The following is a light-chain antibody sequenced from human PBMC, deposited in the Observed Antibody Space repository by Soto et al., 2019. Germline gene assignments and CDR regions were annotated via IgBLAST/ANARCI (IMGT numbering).Light chain of an antibody. Sequence: EIGRPQSPSTLSVSPGERSTLSGSPSQSVRSNLAWYQQKPGQAPRLLIYDASTRDTGIPARFSGSGSGTEFTLTISSLQSEDYAVYYCQPYNDWPSWTFGQGTKVDIK. CDR2: DAS. V-gene: IGKV3D-15*01. CDR1: QSVRSN. CDR3: QPYNDWPSWT. J-gene: IGKJ1*01.